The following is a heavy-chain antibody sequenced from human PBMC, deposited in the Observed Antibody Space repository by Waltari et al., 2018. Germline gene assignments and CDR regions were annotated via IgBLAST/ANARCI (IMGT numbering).Heavy chain of an antibody. J-gene: IGHJ5*02. CDR3: GKDQENDPSCEVT. V-gene: IGHV3-23*01. CDR1: GFTFTNYA. Sequence: EVQLLESGGDLVQPGGSLRLSCAASGFTFTNYAMIWVRQVPGKGLEWVSSSSASGGGSYYADSVKGRFTISRDNSRGTLSLQMNSLTAEDTAVYYCGKDQENDPSCEVTWGQGTLVTVSS. CDR2: SSASGGGS.